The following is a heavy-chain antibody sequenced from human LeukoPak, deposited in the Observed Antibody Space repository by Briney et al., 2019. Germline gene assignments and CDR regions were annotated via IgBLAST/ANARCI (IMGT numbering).Heavy chain of an antibody. CDR1: GYTFTSYG. CDR2: ISAYNGNT. Sequence: GASVKVSCKASGYTFTSYGISWVRQAPGQGLERMGWISAYNGNTNYAQKLQGRVTMPTDTSTSTAYLELRSLRSDDTAVYYCARDRRHIVVVTAIHRHRPGPNWFDPWGQGTLVTVSS. CDR3: ARDRRHIVVVTAIHRHRPGPNWFDP. J-gene: IGHJ5*02. D-gene: IGHD2-21*02. V-gene: IGHV1-18*01.